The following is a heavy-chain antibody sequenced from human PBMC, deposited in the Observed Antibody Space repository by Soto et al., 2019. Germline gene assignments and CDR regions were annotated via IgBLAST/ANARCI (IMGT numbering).Heavy chain of an antibody. CDR1: GGSISTYY. CDR2: IYYSGST. CDR3: ARLGGSYAVPHLDY. J-gene: IGHJ4*02. V-gene: IGHV4-59*08. Sequence: PSETLSLTCTVSGGSISTYYWSWIRQPPGKGLEWIGYIYYSGSTNYNPSLKSRVTISVDTSKNQFSLKLSSVTAADTAVYYCARLGGSYAVPHLDYWGQGTLVTVS. D-gene: IGHD1-26*01.